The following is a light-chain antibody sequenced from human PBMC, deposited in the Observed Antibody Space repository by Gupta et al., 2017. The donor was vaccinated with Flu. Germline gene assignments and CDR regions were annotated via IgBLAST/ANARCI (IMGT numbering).Light chain of an antibody. V-gene: IGLV1-40*01. CDR2: SNS. CDR1: RSNLGAGHD. CDR3: QSYDNSLSASV. J-gene: IGLJ1*01. Sequence: QSVLTQPPSVSGAPGQRVTISCSGSRSNLGAGHDVHWFQQLPGTAPKLLIYSNSNRASGVPDRFSGYKAGTSAYLAITGLQAEDEADYYGQSYDNSLSASVFGTGTKVAVL.